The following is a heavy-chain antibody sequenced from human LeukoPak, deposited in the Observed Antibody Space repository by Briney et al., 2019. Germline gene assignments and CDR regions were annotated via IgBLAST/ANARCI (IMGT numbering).Heavy chain of an antibody. D-gene: IGHD3-10*01. Sequence: SETLSLTCTVSCGSISGYYWSWIRQPAGKGLEWIGRIFSSGKTNYNPSLQSRVTMSVDTSKNHFSLKLTSVTAADTAVYYCVRGLYGSGDYWGQGTLVTVSS. CDR2: IFSSGKT. CDR1: CGSISGYY. J-gene: IGHJ4*02. V-gene: IGHV4-4*07. CDR3: VRGLYGSGDY.